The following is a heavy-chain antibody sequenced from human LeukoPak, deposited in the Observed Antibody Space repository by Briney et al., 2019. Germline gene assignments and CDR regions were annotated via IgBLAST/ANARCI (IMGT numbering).Heavy chain of an antibody. CDR2: IWYDGSNK. D-gene: IGHD5-12*01. J-gene: IGHJ4*02. CDR1: GFTFSSYG. V-gene: IGHV3-33*01. CDR3: ARGYSGYDFGGFVY. Sequence: PGGSLRLSCAASGFTFSSYGMHWVRQAPGKGLEWVAVIWYDGSNKYYADSVKGRFTISRDNSKNTLYLQMNSLRAEDTAVYYCARGYSGYDFGGFVYWGQGTLVTVSS.